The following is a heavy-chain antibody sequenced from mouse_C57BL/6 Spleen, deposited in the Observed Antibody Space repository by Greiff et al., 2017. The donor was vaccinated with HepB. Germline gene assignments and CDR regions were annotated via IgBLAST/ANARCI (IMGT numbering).Heavy chain of an antibody. CDR2: INYDGSST. Sequence: EVKLVESEGGLVQPGSSMKLSCTASGFTFSDYYMAWVRQVPEKGLEWVANINYDGSSTYYLDSLKSRFIISRDNAKNILYLQMSSLKSEDTATYYCARDNEAMDYWGQGTSVTVSS. J-gene: IGHJ4*01. CDR3: ARDNEAMDY. CDR1: GFTFSDYY. V-gene: IGHV5-16*01.